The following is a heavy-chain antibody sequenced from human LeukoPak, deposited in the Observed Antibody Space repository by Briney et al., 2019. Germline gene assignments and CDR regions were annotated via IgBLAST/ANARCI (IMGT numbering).Heavy chain of an antibody. CDR3: ARDSGGCSSTSCYSPLIDY. Sequence: ASVTVSCTASGYTFTIYGISWVRQAPGQGLEWMGWISANNGNTNYAQKLQGRVTMTTDTSTNTAYMELRSLRSDDTAVYYCARDSGGCSSTSCYSPLIDYWGQGTLVTVSS. D-gene: IGHD2-2*01. CDR1: GYTFTIYG. V-gene: IGHV1-18*01. J-gene: IGHJ4*02. CDR2: ISANNGNT.